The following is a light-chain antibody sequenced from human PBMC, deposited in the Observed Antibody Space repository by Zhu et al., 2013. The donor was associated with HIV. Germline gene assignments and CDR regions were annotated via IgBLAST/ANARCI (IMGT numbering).Light chain of an antibody. Sequence: DIQMTQSPSSLSASVGDRVTIPCRASQNVDKYLNWFQKKPGKAPKLLIYATSTLESGVPSRFSGSGSGTDFTLTISSLQPEDCATYYCQQFKIYPWTFGQGTKVEIK. V-gene: IGKV1-39*01. CDR1: QNVDKY. CDR3: QQFKIYPWT. CDR2: ATS. J-gene: IGKJ1*01.